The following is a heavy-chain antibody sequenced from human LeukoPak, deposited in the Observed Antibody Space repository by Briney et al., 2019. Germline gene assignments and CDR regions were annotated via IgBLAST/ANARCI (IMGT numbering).Heavy chain of an antibody. V-gene: IGHV3-23*01. CDR2: ISGSGGST. CDR1: GFTFSSYA. CDR3: AKEPFGGLVPHGYFDY. J-gene: IGHJ4*02. D-gene: IGHD6-19*01. Sequence: GGSLRLSCAASGFTFSSYAMSWVRQAPGKGLEWVSAISGSGGSTYYADSVKGRFTISRDNSKNTLYLQMNSLRAEDTAVYYCAKEPFGGLVPHGYFDYWGQGTLVTVSS.